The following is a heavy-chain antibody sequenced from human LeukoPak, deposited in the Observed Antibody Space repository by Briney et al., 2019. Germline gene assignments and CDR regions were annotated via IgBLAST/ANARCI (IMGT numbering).Heavy chain of an antibody. CDR3: ARDGRISYYDSSGPFDY. V-gene: IGHV3-33*01. CDR1: GFTFSSYG. D-gene: IGHD3-22*01. CDR2: IWYDGSNK. J-gene: IGHJ4*02. Sequence: GGSLRLSCAASGFTFSSYGMHWVRQAPGKGLEWVAVIWYDGSNKYYADSVKGRFTISRGNSKNTLYLQMNSLRAEDTAVYYCARDGRISYYDSSGPFDYWGQGTLVTVSS.